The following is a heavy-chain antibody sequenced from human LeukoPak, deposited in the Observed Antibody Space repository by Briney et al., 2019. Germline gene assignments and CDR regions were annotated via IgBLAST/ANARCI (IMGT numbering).Heavy chain of an antibody. CDR3: ARDPDYGDLDY. J-gene: IGHJ4*02. V-gene: IGHV3-74*01. D-gene: IGHD4-17*01. CDR1: GFTFSSYW. Sequence: GGSLRLSCAASGFTFSSYWMHWVRQAPGKGLVWVSRINSDGSSTSYADTVKGRFTISRDNAKNTLYLQMNSLRAEDTAVYYCARDPDYGDLDYWGQGTLVTVSS. CDR2: INSDGSST.